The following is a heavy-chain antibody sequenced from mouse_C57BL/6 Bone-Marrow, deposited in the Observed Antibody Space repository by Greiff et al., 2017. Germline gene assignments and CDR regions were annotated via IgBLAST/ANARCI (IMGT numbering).Heavy chain of an antibody. CDR2: INPSSGYT. V-gene: IGHV1-7*01. J-gene: IGHJ2*01. D-gene: IGHD3-2*02. CDR1: GYTFTSYW. Sequence: QVQLQQSGAELAKPGASVKLSCKASGYTFTSYWMHWVKQRPGQGLEWIGYINPSSGYTKYNQKFKDKATLTADKSSNTAYMQLSSLTYEDSAVYDCARSPRQHRLSGGYFDDWGQGTTLTGSS. CDR3: ARSPRQHRLSGGYFDD.